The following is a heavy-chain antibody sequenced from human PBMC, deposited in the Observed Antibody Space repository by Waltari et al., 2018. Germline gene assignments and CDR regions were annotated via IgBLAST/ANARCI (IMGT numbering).Heavy chain of an antibody. CDR1: GFACSGYG. CDR3: AKALLEGLVGWFDP. CDR2: RSYDGSNK. J-gene: IGHJ5*02. V-gene: IGHV3-30*18. Sequence: QVQLVEPGGGVVQPGRSRRLSCAPSGFACSGYGMHWVGQAPGRGQGGVAVRSYDGSNKYYADSVKGRFTISRDNSKNTLYLQMNSLRAEDTAVYYCAKALLEGLVGWFDPWGQGTLVTVSS. D-gene: IGHD3-3*01.